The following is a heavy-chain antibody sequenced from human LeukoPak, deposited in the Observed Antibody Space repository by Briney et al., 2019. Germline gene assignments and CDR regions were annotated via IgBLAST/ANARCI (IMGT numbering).Heavy chain of an antibody. CDR2: ISGSGGST. CDR1: GFTFSSYA. CDR3: ARESGKGSSDY. Sequence: GGSLRLSCAASGFTFSSYAMSWVRQAPGKGLEWVSAISGSGGSTYYADSVKGRFTISRDNAKNSLYLQMNSLRAEDTAVYYCARESGKGSSDYWGQGTLVTVSS. D-gene: IGHD3-10*01. J-gene: IGHJ4*02. V-gene: IGHV3-23*01.